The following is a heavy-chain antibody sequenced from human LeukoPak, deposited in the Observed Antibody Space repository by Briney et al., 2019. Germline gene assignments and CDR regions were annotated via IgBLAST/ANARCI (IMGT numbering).Heavy chain of an antibody. CDR1: GGSISSSY. CDR2: IYASGSS. Sequence: SETLSLTCNVSGGSISSSYWSWIRQPAGKGLEWIGRIYASGSSNYNPSLKSRVTMSVDTSKNQFSLNLSSVTAADTAVYYCARRRGIVATPNWFDPWGQGTLVTVSS. D-gene: IGHD5-12*01. CDR3: ARRRGIVATPNWFDP. V-gene: IGHV4-4*07. J-gene: IGHJ5*02.